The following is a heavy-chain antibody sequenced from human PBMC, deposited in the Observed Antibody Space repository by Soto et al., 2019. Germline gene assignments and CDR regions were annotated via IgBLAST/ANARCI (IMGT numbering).Heavy chain of an antibody. CDR2: FDPEDGET. J-gene: IGHJ3*02. V-gene: IGHV1-24*01. Sequence: ASVNVSCKVSGYTLTYLSMHWVRQAPGKGLEWMGGFDPEDGETIYAQKFQGRVTMTEDTSTDTAYMELSSLRSEDTAVYYCATYLVGVADAFDIWGQGTMVTVSS. D-gene: IGHD6-19*01. CDR3: ATYLVGVADAFDI. CDR1: GYTLTYLS.